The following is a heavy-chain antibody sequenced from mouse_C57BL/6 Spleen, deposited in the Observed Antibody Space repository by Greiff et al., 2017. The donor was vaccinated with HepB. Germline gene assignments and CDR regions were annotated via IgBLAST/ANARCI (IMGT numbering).Heavy chain of an antibody. D-gene: IGHD1-1*02. CDR2: IDPANGNT. CDR1: GYNIKNTY. J-gene: IGHJ2*01. CDR3: AISGGSTPDPFDY. V-gene: IGHV14-3*01. Sequence: EVQLVESVAELVRPGASVKLSCTASGYNIKNTYMHWVKQRPEQGLEWIGRIDPANGNTKYAPKFQGKATITADTSSNTAYLQLSSLTSEDTAIYYGAISGGSTPDPFDYWGQGTTLTVSS.